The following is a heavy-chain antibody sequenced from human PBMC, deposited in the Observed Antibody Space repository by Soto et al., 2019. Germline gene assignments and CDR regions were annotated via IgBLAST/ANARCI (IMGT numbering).Heavy chain of an antibody. Sequence: GASVKVSCKAPGYTFSDYGITWVRQAPGQGLEWMGWISISSGNTHFEESLQGRVTMTSDKTSTAYMELWRLRSDDSAMYYCARSYNYGSYWYFDLWGRGTLVTVSS. V-gene: IGHV1-18*04. CDR1: GYTFSDYG. J-gene: IGHJ2*01. CDR3: ARSYNYGSYWYFDL. CDR2: ISISSGNT. D-gene: IGHD3-10*01.